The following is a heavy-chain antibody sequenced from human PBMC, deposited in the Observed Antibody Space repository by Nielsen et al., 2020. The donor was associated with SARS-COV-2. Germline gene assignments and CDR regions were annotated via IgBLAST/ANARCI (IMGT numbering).Heavy chain of an antibody. CDR2: IRSKAYGGTT. CDR3: TRGLYYYDI. D-gene: IGHD3-22*01. V-gene: IGHV3-49*03. J-gene: IGHJ4*02. CDR1: GGSISSYY. Sequence: GGSLRLSCTVSGGSISSYYWSWIRQPPGKGLEWVGFIRSKAYGGTTEYAASVKGRFTISRDDSKSIAYLQMNSLKTEDTAVYYCTRGLYYYDIGGQGTLVTVSS.